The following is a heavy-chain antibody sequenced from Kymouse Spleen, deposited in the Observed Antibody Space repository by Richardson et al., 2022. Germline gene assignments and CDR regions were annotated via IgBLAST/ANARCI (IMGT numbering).Heavy chain of an antibody. CDR3: ARGVTIFGVVIISHFDY. Sequence: QLQLQESGPGLVKPSETLSLTCTVSGGSISSSSYYWGWIRQPPGKGLEWIGSIYYSGSTYYNPSLKSRVTISVDTSKNQFSLKLSSVTAADTAVYYCARGVTIFGVVIISHFDYWGQGTLVTVSS. CDR1: GGSISSSSYY. CDR2: IYYSGST. D-gene: IGHD3-3*01. V-gene: IGHV4-39*01. J-gene: IGHJ4*02.